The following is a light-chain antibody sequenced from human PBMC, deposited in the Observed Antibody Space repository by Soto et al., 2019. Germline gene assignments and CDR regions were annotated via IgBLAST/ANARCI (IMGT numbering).Light chain of an antibody. J-gene: IGKJ2*01. Sequence: DIQLTQSPSFLSASVGDRVIITCRASQGIASHLAWYQQKPGKAPKLLVYAASSLQSGVPSRFSGSGFGTEFTITRSSLQPEDFATYYCQQVNSFPHIFGQGTKLEIK. V-gene: IGKV1-9*01. CDR3: QQVNSFPHI. CDR1: QGIASH. CDR2: AAS.